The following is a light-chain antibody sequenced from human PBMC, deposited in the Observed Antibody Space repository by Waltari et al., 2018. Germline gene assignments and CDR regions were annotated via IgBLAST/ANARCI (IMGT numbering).Light chain of an antibody. V-gene: IGKV3-11*01. CDR1: QHINTF. CDR2: DAS. CDR3: QQRAVWPPN. Sequence: VVLTQSPATLSLSAGAGATLSFRASQHINTFLAWYQQKPGQAPRLLIYDASNRATGVPVRFSGGGSGTDFTLTISSLEPEDFAVYYCQQRAVWPPNFGGGTK. J-gene: IGKJ4*01.